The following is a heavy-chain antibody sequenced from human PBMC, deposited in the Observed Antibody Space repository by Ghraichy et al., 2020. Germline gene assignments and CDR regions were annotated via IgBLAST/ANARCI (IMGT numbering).Heavy chain of an antibody. CDR2: FSSDGKTK. J-gene: IGHJ4*02. D-gene: IGHD5-18*01. CDR3: VREDSAFDH. V-gene: IGHV3-30*04. Sequence: GGSLRLSCAASGFTFSNYVMHWVRQAPGRGLEWLAAFSSDGKTKFYPDSVKGRFTISRDNSQNTLFMQMNSLRPEDTAICYCVREDSAFDHWGQGTLVTVSS. CDR1: GFTFSNYV.